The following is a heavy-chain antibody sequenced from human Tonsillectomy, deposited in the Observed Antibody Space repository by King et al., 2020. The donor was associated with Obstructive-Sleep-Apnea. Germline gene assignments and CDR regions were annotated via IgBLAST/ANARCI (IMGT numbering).Heavy chain of an antibody. D-gene: IGHD5-18*01. CDR2: IYYSWST. CDR1: GGSISSGWYY. J-gene: IGHJ4*02. CDR3: ARFRSGYSYGRRFDY. V-gene: IGHV4-31*03. Sequence: VQLQESGPGLVKPSQTLSLTCPVSGGSISSGWYYWSWIRQHPGKGLEWMGYIYYSWSTYYNPSLKSRVTVSVDTSKNQFPLKLSPVTAADTAVYYCARFRSGYSYGRRFDYWGQGTLVTVSS.